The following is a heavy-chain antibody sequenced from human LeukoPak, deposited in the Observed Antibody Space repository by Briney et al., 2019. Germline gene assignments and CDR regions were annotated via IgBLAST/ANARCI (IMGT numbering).Heavy chain of an antibody. Sequence: SVKVSCKASGGTFSSYAISWVRQAPGQGLECMGGIIPIFGTANYAQKFQGRVTITADKSTSTAYMELSSLRSEDTAVYYCATDRRFDYYDSSTNAFDIWGQGTMVTVSS. D-gene: IGHD3-22*01. CDR3: ATDRRFDYYDSSTNAFDI. CDR2: IIPIFGTA. CDR1: GGTFSSYA. V-gene: IGHV1-69*06. J-gene: IGHJ3*02.